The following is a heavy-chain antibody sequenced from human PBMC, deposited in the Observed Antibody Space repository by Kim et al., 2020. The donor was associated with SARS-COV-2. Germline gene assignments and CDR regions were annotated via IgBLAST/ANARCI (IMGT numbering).Heavy chain of an antibody. Sequence: QKFQGRVTMTRDTSTSTVYMELSSLRSEDTAVYYCARVYDSSGYLYYFDYWGQGTLVTVSS. V-gene: IGHV1-46*01. CDR3: ARVYDSSGYLYYFDY. D-gene: IGHD3-22*01. J-gene: IGHJ4*02.